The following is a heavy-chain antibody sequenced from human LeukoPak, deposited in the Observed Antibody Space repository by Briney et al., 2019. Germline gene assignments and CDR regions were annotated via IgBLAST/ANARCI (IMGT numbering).Heavy chain of an antibody. J-gene: IGHJ4*02. Sequence: GGSLRLSCAASGFTFSAFWMSWVRQAPGKGLEWVANIRQDGGEKYYVDSVKGRFTISRDNDKNSLYLQMNSLRAEDTALYYCARELDVRLNDYWGQGTQVTVSS. V-gene: IGHV3-7*01. D-gene: IGHD1-1*01. CDR3: ARELDVRLNDY. CDR2: IRQDGGEK. CDR1: GFTFSAFW.